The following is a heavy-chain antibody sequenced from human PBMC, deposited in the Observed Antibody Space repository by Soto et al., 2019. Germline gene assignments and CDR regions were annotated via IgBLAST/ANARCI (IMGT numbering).Heavy chain of an antibody. CDR3: ARGRDGAY. Sequence: QVHLVQSGAEVKKPGASVKVSCKGSGYAFTTYGITWVRQAPGQGLEWMGWISAHNGNTHYAQKLQGRVTVTRDTPTSTPYMELRSPRSDATAVFYCARGRDGAYWGQAALVTVSS. V-gene: IGHV1-18*01. CDR1: GYAFTTYG. D-gene: IGHD3-10*01. CDR2: ISAHNGNT. J-gene: IGHJ4*02.